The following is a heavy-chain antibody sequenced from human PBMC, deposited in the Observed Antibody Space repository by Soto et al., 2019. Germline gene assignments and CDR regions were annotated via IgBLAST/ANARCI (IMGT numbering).Heavy chain of an antibody. Sequence: GPPVKVSCKASGGTFSSYAISWVRQAPGQGLEWMGGIIPIFGTANYAQKFQGRVTITADESTSTAYMELSSLRSEDTAVYYCARGCSSTSCYPPRTYYYGMDVWGQGTTVTVSS. D-gene: IGHD2-2*01. V-gene: IGHV1-69*13. J-gene: IGHJ6*02. CDR3: ARGCSSTSCYPPRTYYYGMDV. CDR2: IIPIFGTA. CDR1: GGTFSSYA.